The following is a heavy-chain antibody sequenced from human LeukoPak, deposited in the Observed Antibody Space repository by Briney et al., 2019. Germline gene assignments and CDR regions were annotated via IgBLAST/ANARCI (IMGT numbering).Heavy chain of an antibody. D-gene: IGHD3-16*01. CDR1: GGSISSGGYY. Sequence: SQTLSLTCTVSGGSISSGGYYWSWIRQPPGKGLEWIGYIYYTGSTNYNPSLKSRVTISVDTSKNQFSLKLSSVTAADTAVYYCARSGKSAYILDYWGQGTLVTVSS. CDR2: IYYTGST. V-gene: IGHV4-61*08. CDR3: ARSGKSAYILDY. J-gene: IGHJ4*02.